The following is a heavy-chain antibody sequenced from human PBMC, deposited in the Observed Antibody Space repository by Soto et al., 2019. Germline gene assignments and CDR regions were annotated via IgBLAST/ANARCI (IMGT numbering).Heavy chain of an antibody. CDR2: ISWNSGSI. Sequence: EVQLVESGGGLVQPGRSLRLSCAASGFTFDDYAMHWVRQAPGKGLEWVSGISWNSGSIGYADSVKGRFTISRDNAKNSLYLQMISLRAEDTALYYCAKDNCSGGSCYRGGLVYWGQGTLVTVSS. CDR1: GFTFDDYA. CDR3: AKDNCSGGSCYRGGLVY. J-gene: IGHJ4*02. V-gene: IGHV3-9*01. D-gene: IGHD2-15*01.